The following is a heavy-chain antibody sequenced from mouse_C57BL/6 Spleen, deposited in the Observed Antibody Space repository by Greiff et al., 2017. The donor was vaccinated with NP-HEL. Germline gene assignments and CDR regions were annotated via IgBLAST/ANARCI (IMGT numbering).Heavy chain of an antibody. CDR2: IDPETGGT. CDR3: TALSYGSSSFAY. V-gene: IGHV1-15*01. CDR1: GYTFTDYE. Sequence: VQLVESGAELVRPGASVTLSCKASGYTFTDYEMHWVKQTPVHGLEWIGAIDPETGGTAYNQKFKGKAILTADKSSSTAYMELRSLTSEDSAVYYCTALSYGSSSFAYWGQGTLVTVSA. J-gene: IGHJ3*01. D-gene: IGHD1-1*01.